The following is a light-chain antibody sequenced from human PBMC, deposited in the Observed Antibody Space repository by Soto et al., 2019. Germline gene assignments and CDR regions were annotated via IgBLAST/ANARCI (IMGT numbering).Light chain of an antibody. V-gene: IGKV4-1*01. CDR2: WAS. Sequence: NVMRQTPNARTVSVEGKATSYRKSSYNDLYSSNNKNYLAWYQQKPGQPPKLLIYWASTRESGVPDRFSGRGSGADVTRTISSLPAEDVAAYYGQQYYSTPWTFGQGTKVDIK. J-gene: IGKJ1*01. CDR1: YNDLYSSNNKNY. CDR3: QQYYSTPWT.